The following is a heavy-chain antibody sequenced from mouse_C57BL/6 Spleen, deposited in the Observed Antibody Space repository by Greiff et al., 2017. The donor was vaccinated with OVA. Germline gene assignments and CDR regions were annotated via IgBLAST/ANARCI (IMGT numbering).Heavy chain of an antibody. D-gene: IGHD1-1*01. V-gene: IGHV1-15*01. Sequence: LQESGAELVRPGASVTLSCKASGYTFTDYEMHWVKQTPVHGLEWIGAIDPETGGTAYNQKFKGKAILTADKSSSTAYMELRSLTSEDSAVYYCTRRAPYYYGSSPFDVWGTGTTVTVSS. J-gene: IGHJ1*03. CDR2: IDPETGGT. CDR3: TRRAPYYYGSSPFDV. CDR1: GYTFTDYE.